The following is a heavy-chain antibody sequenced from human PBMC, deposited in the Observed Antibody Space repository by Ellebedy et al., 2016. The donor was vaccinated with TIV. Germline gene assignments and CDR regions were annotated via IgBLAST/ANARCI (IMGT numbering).Heavy chain of an antibody. Sequence: AASVKVSCKASGYTFTGYYMHWVRQAPGQGLEWMGWINPNSGGTNYAQKLQGRVTMTTDTSTSTAYMELRSLRSDDTAVYYCARGIAAAGTPPFDAFDIWGQGTMVTVSS. J-gene: IGHJ3*02. CDR1: GYTFTGYY. CDR2: INPNSGGT. V-gene: IGHV1-2*02. CDR3: ARGIAAAGTPPFDAFDI. D-gene: IGHD6-13*01.